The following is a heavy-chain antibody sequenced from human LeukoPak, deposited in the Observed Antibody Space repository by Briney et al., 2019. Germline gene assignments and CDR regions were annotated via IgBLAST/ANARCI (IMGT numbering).Heavy chain of an antibody. D-gene: IGHD2-21*02. CDR1: GFTFSNYG. CDR3: ASLPLNCGGDCYADY. J-gene: IGHJ4*02. Sequence: GGSLRLSCAASGFTFSNYGMHWVRQAPGKGLEWVAVIWYDGSNKYYADSVKGRFTISRDNSKNTLYLQMNSLRAEDTAVYYCASLPLNCGGDCYADYWGQGTLVTVSS. V-gene: IGHV3-33*01. CDR2: IWYDGSNK.